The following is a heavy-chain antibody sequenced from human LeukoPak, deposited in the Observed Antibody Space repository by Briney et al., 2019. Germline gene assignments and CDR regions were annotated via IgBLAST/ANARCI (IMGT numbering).Heavy chain of an antibody. CDR2: IYTSGST. V-gene: IGHV4-4*07. CDR3: ARGRHCSGGSCYSLGKEAWFDP. Sequence: NTSETLSLTCTVSGGSISSYYWSWIRQPAGKGLEWIGRIYTSGSTNYNPSLKSRVTISVDTSKNQFSLKLSSVTAADTAVYYCARGRHCSGGSCYSLGKEAWFDPWGQGTLVTVSS. D-gene: IGHD2-15*01. J-gene: IGHJ5*02. CDR1: GGSISSYY.